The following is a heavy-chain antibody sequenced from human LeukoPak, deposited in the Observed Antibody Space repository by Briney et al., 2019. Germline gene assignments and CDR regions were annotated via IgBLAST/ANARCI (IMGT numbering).Heavy chain of an antibody. D-gene: IGHD3-3*01. CDR2: ISSSSSYI. CDR3: ARARFGVVSTWYFDY. CDR1: GFTFSSYS. J-gene: IGHJ4*02. Sequence: GGSLRLSCAASGFTFSSYSMNWVRQAPGKGLEWVSSISSSSSYIYYADSVKGRFTISRDNAKNSLCLQMNSLRAEDTAVYYCARARFGVVSTWYFDYWGQGTLVTVSS. V-gene: IGHV3-21*01.